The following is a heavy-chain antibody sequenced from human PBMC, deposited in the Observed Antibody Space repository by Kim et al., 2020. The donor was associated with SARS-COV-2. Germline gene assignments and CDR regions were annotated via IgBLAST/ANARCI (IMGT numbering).Heavy chain of an antibody. CDR1: GFTFSSHA. V-gene: IGHV3-64*01. Sequence: GGSLRLSCAASGFTFSSHAMHWVRQVPGKGLEYVSAISSNGGTTYYANSVKGRFTISRDNSNNILYLQMGGLRAEDMAVYYCARVESGERYFDYWGQGTL. D-gene: IGHD3-16*01. CDR3: ARVESGERYFDY. CDR2: ISSNGGTT. J-gene: IGHJ4*02.